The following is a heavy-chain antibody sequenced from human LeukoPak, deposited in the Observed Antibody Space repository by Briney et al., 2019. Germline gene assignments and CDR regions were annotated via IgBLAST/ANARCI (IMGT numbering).Heavy chain of an antibody. CDR1: GYTFTSYD. D-gene: IGHD3-10*01. CDR3: AREYGSGRQFDY. J-gene: IGHJ4*02. CDR2: INPNSGGT. Sequence: ASVRVSCKASGYTFTSYDINWVRQATGQGLEWMGWINPNSGGTNYAQKFQGRVTMTRDTSISTAYMELSRLRSDDTAVYYCAREYGSGRQFDYWGQGTLVTVSS. V-gene: IGHV1-2*02.